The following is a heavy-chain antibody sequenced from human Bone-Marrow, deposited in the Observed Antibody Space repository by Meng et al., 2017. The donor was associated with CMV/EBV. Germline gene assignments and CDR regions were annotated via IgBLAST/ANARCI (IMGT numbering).Heavy chain of an antibody. CDR3: ARVLAALDY. CDR2: ISSSGGTI. CDR1: GFNFSHYE. J-gene: IGHJ4*02. D-gene: IGHD6-6*01. V-gene: IGHV3-48*03. Sequence: GGSLRLSCVASGFNFSHYEMNWVRQVPGKGLEWVSYISSSGGTIHYVDSVKGRFTISRDNAKNSLYLQMNSLRAEDTAVYYCARVLAALDYWGQGTRVTGSS.